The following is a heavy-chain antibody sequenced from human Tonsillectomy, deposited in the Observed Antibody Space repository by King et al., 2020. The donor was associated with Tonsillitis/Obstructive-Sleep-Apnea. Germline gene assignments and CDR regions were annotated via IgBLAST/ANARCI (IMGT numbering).Heavy chain of an antibody. D-gene: IGHD5-18*01. CDR2: FDPEDGET. CDR3: ATDRDTAMAFDY. J-gene: IGHJ4*02. Sequence: VQLVESGAEVKKPGASVKVSCKVSGYTLTELSMHCVRQAPGKGLEWMGGFDPEDGETIYAQKFQGRVTMTEDTSTDTAYMELSSLTSEDTAVYYCATDRDTAMAFDYWGQGTLVTVSS. CDR1: GYTLTELS. V-gene: IGHV1-24*01.